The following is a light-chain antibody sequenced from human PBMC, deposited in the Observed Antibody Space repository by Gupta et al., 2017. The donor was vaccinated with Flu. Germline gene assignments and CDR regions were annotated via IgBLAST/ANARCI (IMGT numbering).Light chain of an antibody. CDR2: DDR. V-gene: IGLV3-21*02. Sequence: VLTQPPPVSVAPRQTARITCGGNNIGSKSVHWYQQKPGQAPVLVVYDDRDRPSGIPERFSGSNSGNTATLTISRVEAGDEADYYCQVWDSSSDHRVFGGGTKLTVL. CDR3: QVWDSSSDHRV. J-gene: IGLJ3*02. CDR1: NIGSKS.